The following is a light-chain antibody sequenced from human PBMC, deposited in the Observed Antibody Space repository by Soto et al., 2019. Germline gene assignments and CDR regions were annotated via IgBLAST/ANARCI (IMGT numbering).Light chain of an antibody. V-gene: IGKV3D-7*01. CDR3: QQDYNLL. J-gene: IGKJ4*01. CDR1: QSVSSSY. Sequence: PGERATLSCRASQSVSSSYLTWYQQKPGQAPRLLIYGASTRATGIPARFSGSGSGTDFTLTISSLQPEDFAVYYCQQDYNLLFGGGTKVDIK. CDR2: GAS.